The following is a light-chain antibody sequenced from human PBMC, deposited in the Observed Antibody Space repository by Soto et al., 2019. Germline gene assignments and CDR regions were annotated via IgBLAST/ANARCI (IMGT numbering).Light chain of an antibody. Sequence: IQMAQSPSTLSGSVGDTVTVPFRASQSVSGLLAWYQHKPGEAPKLLIYDASALPRGVPSRFSGSGSGTKFTLTIASLQPDDFATYCCQQYETFSGTFGPGTKVDI. J-gene: IGKJ1*01. CDR1: QSVSGL. CDR3: QQYETFSGT. CDR2: DAS. V-gene: IGKV1-5*01.